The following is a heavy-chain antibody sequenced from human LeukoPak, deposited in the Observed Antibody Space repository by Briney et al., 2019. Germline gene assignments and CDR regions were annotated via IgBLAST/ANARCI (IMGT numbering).Heavy chain of an antibody. CDR1: GGSISSRSFY. V-gene: IGHV4-39*01. CDR2: TYYSGTT. D-gene: IGHD6-19*01. Sequence: SETLSLTCTVSGGSISSRSFYWGWLRQPPGRGLEWIGTTYYSGTTYYNPSLRSRVTISVDTSTNQFSLKLSAVTAADTAVYYCVNSSPGGGWLVSGNFDYWGQGTLVTVSS. CDR3: VNSSPGGGWLVSGNFDY. J-gene: IGHJ4*02.